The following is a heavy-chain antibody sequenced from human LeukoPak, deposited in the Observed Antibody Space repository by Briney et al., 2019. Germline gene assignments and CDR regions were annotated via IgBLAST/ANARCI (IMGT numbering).Heavy chain of an antibody. D-gene: IGHD5-24*01. CDR1: GYTFTSYG. CDR2: ISAYNGNT. V-gene: IGHV1-18*01. Sequence: ASVKVSCKASGYTFTSYGISWVRQAPGQGLEWMGWISAYNGNTNYAQKLQGRVTMTTDTSTSTAYMELRSLRSDDTAVYYCARVSSGYSRSAGSYYYYMDVWGKGTTVTVSS. CDR3: ARVSSGYSRSAGSYYYYMDV. J-gene: IGHJ6*03.